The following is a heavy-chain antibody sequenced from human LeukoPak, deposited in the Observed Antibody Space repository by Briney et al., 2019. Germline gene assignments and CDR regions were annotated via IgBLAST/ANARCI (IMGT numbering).Heavy chain of an antibody. Sequence: SVKVSCKASGYSFSDKYMHWVRQAPGQGLEWMGGINPNSGGTNYAQKFQGRVTMTTDTSMSTAYMELSRLTSDDTAVYYCARGVRHIVVVTARYYMDVWGKGTTVTVSS. D-gene: IGHD2-21*02. CDR2: INPNSGGT. CDR1: GYSFSDKY. CDR3: ARGVRHIVVVTARYYMDV. J-gene: IGHJ6*03. V-gene: IGHV1-2*02.